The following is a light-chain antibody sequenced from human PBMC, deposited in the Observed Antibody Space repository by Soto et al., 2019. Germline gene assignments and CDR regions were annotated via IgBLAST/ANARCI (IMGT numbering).Light chain of an antibody. J-gene: IGKJ5*01. CDR2: DAS. Sequence: EIVLTQSPATLSLSPGERATLSCRASQSVSSYLAWYQQKPGQAPSLLIYDASNRATGIPARFSGSGSGTDFTLTIRSLEPEDFAVYYCQQRSNWPITFGQWTRLEIK. CDR3: QQRSNWPIT. V-gene: IGKV3-11*01. CDR1: QSVSSY.